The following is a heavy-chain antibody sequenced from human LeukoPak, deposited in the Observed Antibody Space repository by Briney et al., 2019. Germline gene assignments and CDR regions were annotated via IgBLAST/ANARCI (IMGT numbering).Heavy chain of an antibody. Sequence: GASVKVSCKASGYTFTSYYMHWVRQAPGQGREWMGIINPSGGSTSYAQKFQGRVTMTRDMSTSTVYMELSSLRSEDTAVYYCALTVTTGGAFFFGGQGTLVTVSS. V-gene: IGHV1-46*01. CDR3: ALTVTTGGAFFF. CDR1: GYTFTSYY. CDR2: INPSGGST. D-gene: IGHD4-11*01. J-gene: IGHJ4*02.